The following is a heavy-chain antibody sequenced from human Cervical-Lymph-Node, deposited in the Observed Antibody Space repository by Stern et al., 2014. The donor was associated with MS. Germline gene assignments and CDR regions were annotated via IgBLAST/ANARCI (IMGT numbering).Heavy chain of an antibody. CDR2: IKPDGSEK. CDR1: GFSFDIYW. D-gene: IGHD5-24*01. CDR3: ARGGEEMATILNRNQVWENAAFDV. J-gene: IGHJ3*01. V-gene: IGHV3-7*01. Sequence: EVQLVESGGGLVQPGGSLRLSCAASGFSFDIYWMTWVRQAPGKGLEWVANIKPDGSEKYYVDSVKGRFTISRVSAKNSLYLQMNSLRAEDTAVYYCARGGEEMATILNRNQVWENAAFDVWGQGTMVTVSS.